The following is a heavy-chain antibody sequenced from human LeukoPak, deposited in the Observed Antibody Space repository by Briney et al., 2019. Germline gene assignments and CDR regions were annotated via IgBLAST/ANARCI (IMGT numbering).Heavy chain of an antibody. CDR1: GGSISSYY. J-gene: IGHJ4*02. V-gene: IGHV4-4*07. CDR3: ARDFHDYDSGGYYSDLDY. D-gene: IGHD3-22*01. Sequence: SETLSLTCTVSGGSISSYYWSWIRQPAGKGLEWIGRIYTSGSTNYNPSLKSRVTMSVDTSKNQFSLKLSSVTAADTAVYYCARDFHDYDSGGYYSDLDYWGQGTLVTVSS. CDR2: IYTSGST.